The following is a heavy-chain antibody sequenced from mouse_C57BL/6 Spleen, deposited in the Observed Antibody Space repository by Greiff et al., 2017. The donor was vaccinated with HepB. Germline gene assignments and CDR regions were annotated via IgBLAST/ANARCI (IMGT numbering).Heavy chain of an antibody. Sequence: VKLMESGAELVRPGASVTLSCKASGYTFTDYEMHWVKQTPVHGLEWIGAIDPETGGTAYNQKFKGKAILTADKSSSTAYMELRSLTSEDSAVYYCTRSAQAPYYFDYWGQGTTLTVSS. J-gene: IGHJ2*01. CDR1: GYTFTDYE. CDR3: TRSAQAPYYFDY. D-gene: IGHD3-2*02. V-gene: IGHV1-15*01. CDR2: IDPETGGT.